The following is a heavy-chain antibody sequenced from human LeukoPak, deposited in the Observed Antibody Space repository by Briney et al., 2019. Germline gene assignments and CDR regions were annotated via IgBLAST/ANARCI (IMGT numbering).Heavy chain of an antibody. CDR3: TRSYDVLTGYYPPDY. V-gene: IGHV3-49*03. D-gene: IGHD3-9*01. CDR2: IRSKGYGGTT. J-gene: IGHJ4*02. Sequence: GRSLRLSCTASGFTFGDYVMSWFRQAPGKGLEWVGFIRSKGYGGTTQYAASVKGRFTISRDDSKSIAYLQMNSLKTEDTAVYYCTRSYDVLTGYYPPDYWGQGTLVTVSS. CDR1: GFTFGDYV.